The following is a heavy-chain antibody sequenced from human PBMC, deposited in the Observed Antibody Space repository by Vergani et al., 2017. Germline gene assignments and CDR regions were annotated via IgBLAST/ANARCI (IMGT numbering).Heavy chain of an antibody. J-gene: IGHJ6*03. CDR3: ARCSIFSYYYCYMDV. Sequence: QVQLVQSGAEVKKPGASVKVSCKASGYTFTSYGISWVRQAPGQGLEWMGWISAYHGNTNYAPKLQGRVTMTTDTSTRTAYMELRSLRSDETAVYYCARCSIFSYYYCYMDVWGKGTTVTVSS. D-gene: IGHD3-9*01. CDR2: ISAYHGNT. V-gene: IGHV1-18*01. CDR1: GYTFTSYG.